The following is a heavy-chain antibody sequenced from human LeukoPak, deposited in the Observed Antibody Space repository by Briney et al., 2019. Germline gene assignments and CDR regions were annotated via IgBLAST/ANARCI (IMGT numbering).Heavy chain of an antibody. Sequence: ASVKVSCKASGYTFTSYGISWVRQAPGQGLEWMGWISAYNGNTNYAQKLQGRVTMTTDTSTSTAYMALRSLRSDDTGVYYCAREGTYYDILTGYHLWLNYYYYGMDVWGQGTTVTVSS. D-gene: IGHD3-9*01. CDR1: GYTFTSYG. CDR2: ISAYNGNT. V-gene: IGHV1-18*01. CDR3: AREGTYYDILTGYHLWLNYYYYGMDV. J-gene: IGHJ6*02.